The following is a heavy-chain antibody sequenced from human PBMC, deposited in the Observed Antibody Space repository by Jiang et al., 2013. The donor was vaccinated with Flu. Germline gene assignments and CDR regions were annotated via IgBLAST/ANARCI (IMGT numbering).Heavy chain of an antibody. CDR2: IIPILGIA. D-gene: IGHD3-22*01. CDR1: GGTFSSYA. V-gene: IGHV1-69*04. Sequence: GAEVKKPGSSVKVSCKASGGTFSSYAISWVRQAPGQGLEWMGRIIPILGIANYAQKFQGRVTITADKSTSTAYMELSSLRSEDTAVYYCAEKDYYYDSSGYYNWGQGTLVTVSS. J-gene: IGHJ4*02. CDR3: AEKDYYYDSSGYYN.